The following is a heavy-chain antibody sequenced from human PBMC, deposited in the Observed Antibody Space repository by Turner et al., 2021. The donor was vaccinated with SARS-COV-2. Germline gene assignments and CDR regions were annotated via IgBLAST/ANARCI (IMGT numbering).Heavy chain of an antibody. CDR1: GFTFSSYA. CDR3: AKGHSGYDLFFDY. V-gene: IGHV3-23*01. Sequence: EVQLLESGGGLVQPGGSLRLSCAASGFTFSSYAMGWVRQAPGKGREWVSAIGGSGGITYYADSVKGRFTISRDNSKNTLYLQMNSLRAEDTAVYYCAKGHSGYDLFFDYWGQGTLVTVSS. D-gene: IGHD5-12*01. CDR2: IGGSGGIT. J-gene: IGHJ4*02.